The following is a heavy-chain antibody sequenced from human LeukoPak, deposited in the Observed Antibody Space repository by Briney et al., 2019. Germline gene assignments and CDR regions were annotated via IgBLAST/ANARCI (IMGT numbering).Heavy chain of an antibody. Sequence: EGSLRLSCAASGFTFSSYWMHWVRQAPGKGLVWVSRINSDGSSTSYADSVKGRFTISRDNAKNTLYLQMNSLRAEDTAVYYCARVKRWLQLLAFDIWGQGTMVTVSS. V-gene: IGHV3-74*01. CDR3: ARVKRWLQLLAFDI. J-gene: IGHJ3*02. D-gene: IGHD5-24*01. CDR2: INSDGSST. CDR1: GFTFSSYW.